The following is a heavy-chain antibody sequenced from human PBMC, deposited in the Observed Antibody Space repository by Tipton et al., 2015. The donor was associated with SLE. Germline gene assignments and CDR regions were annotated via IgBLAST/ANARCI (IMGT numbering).Heavy chain of an antibody. D-gene: IGHD4-17*01. CDR3: ARVRGVIDGDYVGSFDY. V-gene: IGHV3-74*01. CDR2: IHSDGTT. J-gene: IGHJ4*02. Sequence: SLRLSCAAFGFTFSKYRFHWVRQAPGKGLVWVSSIHSDGTTTYADSVKGRFTISRDNAKNTLYVQTDSLRSEDTALYYCARVRGVIDGDYVGSFDYWGQGTQVTVSS. CDR1: GFTFSKYR.